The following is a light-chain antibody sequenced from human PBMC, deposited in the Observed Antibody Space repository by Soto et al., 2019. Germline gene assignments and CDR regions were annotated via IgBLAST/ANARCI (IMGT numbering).Light chain of an antibody. CDR2: GAT. CDR1: QSISSY. J-gene: IGKJ3*01. V-gene: IGKV1-39*01. Sequence: DIQMTQSPSSLSASVGDRVTITCRASQSISSYLNWYQQRAGIAPKLLIYGATILQSGVPPRFSGSGSGTDFTLTISSLQPEDFATYYCQQSYSTPPFTFGPGTKVDIK. CDR3: QQSYSTPPFT.